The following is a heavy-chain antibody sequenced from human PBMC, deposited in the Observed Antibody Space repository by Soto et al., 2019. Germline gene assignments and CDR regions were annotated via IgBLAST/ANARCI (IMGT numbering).Heavy chain of an antibody. Sequence: SETLSLTCAVYGGSFSGYYWSWIRQPPGKGLEWIGEINHSGSTNYNPSLKSRVTISVDTSKNRFSLKLSSVTAADTAVYYCAKARSRGVIRRNWFDPWGQGTLVTVSS. V-gene: IGHV4-34*01. CDR3: AKARSRGVIRRNWFDP. J-gene: IGHJ5*02. CDR1: GGSFSGYY. CDR2: INHSGST. D-gene: IGHD3-10*01.